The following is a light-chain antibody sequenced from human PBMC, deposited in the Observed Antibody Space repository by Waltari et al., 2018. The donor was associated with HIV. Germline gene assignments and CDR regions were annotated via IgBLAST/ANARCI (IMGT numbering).Light chain of an antibody. CDR3: QNYNSAPPT. CDR1: QAISIN. V-gene: IGKV1-27*01. J-gene: IGKJ5*01. Sequence: DIQMTQPPSSLSASVGDRVTITSRASQAISINLALYQQKPGKVPKFLIYGASTLQSGVPARFSGSGSGTDFTLTISSLQPDDVATYYCQNYNSAPPTFGQGTRLDIK. CDR2: GAS.